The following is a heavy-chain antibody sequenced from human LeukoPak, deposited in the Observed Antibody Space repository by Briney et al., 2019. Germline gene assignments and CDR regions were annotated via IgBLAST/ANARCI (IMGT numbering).Heavy chain of an antibody. Sequence: GGSLRLSCAASGFTFSSYSMNWVRQAPGKGLEWVSSISSSSSYIYYADSVKGRFTISRDNAKNSLYLQMNSLRAEDTAVYYCARVHSSGYYNAFDIWGQGTIVTVSS. V-gene: IGHV3-21*01. CDR1: GFTFSSYS. D-gene: IGHD3-22*01. CDR2: ISSSSSYI. J-gene: IGHJ3*02. CDR3: ARVHSSGYYNAFDI.